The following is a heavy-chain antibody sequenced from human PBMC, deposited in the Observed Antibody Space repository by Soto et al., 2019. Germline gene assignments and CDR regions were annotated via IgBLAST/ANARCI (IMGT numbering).Heavy chain of an antibody. CDR2: INYSGST. D-gene: IGHD2-15*01. V-gene: IGHV4-31*03. J-gene: IGHJ3*02. Sequence: QVQLQESGPGLVRPSQTLFISCTVSGDSITSGTYYWNWIRQHPVKGLEWIGYINYSGSTDYHPSLKSRLTISVDTSKNPLSLKLISVTAADTAVYFGARKIKDGGGGFDIWGQGTKVTVST. CDR3: ARKIKDGGGGFDI. CDR1: GDSITSGTYY.